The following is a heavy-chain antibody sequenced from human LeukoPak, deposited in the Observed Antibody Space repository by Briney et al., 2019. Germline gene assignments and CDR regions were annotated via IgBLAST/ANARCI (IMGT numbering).Heavy chain of an antibody. V-gene: IGHV1-8*03. CDR3: ARDVALSTYHFDSSGLLDY. CDR1: GYTFTSYD. Sequence: ASVKVSCKASGYTFTSYDINWVRQATGQGLEWMGWMNPNSGNTGYAQKFQGRVTITRNTSISTAYMELSSLRSEDTAVYYCARDVALSTYHFDSSGLLDYWGQGTLVTVSS. CDR2: MNPNSGNT. J-gene: IGHJ4*02. D-gene: IGHD3-22*01.